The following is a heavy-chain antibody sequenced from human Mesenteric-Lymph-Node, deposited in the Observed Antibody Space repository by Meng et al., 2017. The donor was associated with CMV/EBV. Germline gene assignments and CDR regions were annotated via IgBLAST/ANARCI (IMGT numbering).Heavy chain of an antibody. CDR2: IQGSNSDT. CDR1: GFPFGRYA. CDR3: ARYYDFWGGSANVYFFDY. V-gene: IGHV3-23*03. J-gene: IGHJ4*02. D-gene: IGHD3-3*01. Sequence: GESLKISCAASGFPFGRYAMAWVRQAQGKGLEWVSNIQGSNSDTYYADSVKGRFTISRDNSRSTLFLQMNSLRAEDTAVYYCARYYDFWGGSANVYFFDYWGQGTLVTVSS.